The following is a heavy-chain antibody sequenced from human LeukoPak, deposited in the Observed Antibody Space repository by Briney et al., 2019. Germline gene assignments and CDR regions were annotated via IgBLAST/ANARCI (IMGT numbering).Heavy chain of an antibody. Sequence: GGSLRLSCVASGFTFSDYAMNWVRQAPGKGLEWVSTFKTKYNQVYYAESVRGRFTISTANSKKTVYLQMNSLRAEDTALYSCARSVPDYTRFDYWGQGALVTVSS. V-gene: IGHV3-23*05. D-gene: IGHD4-11*01. CDR2: FKTKYNQV. CDR3: ARSVPDYTRFDY. J-gene: IGHJ4*02. CDR1: GFTFSDYA.